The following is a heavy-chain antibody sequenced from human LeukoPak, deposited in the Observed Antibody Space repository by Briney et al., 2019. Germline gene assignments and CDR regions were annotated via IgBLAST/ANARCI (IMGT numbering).Heavy chain of an antibody. CDR1: GGSISSSSYY. CDR3: ARGRYSSTGNWFYP. V-gene: IGHV4-39*07. CDR2: IYYSGST. Sequence: SETLSLTCTVSGGSISSSSYYWGWIRQPPGKGLEWIGSIYYSGSTYYNPSLKSRVTISVDTSKNQFSLKLSSVTAADTAVYYCARGRYSSTGNWFYPWGQGTLVTVSS. J-gene: IGHJ5*02. D-gene: IGHD6-13*01.